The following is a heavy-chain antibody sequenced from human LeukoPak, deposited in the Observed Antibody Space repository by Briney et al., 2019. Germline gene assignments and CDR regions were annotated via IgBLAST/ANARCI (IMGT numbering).Heavy chain of an antibody. Sequence: GESLKISCKGSGYSFTSYWVGWVRQMPGKGLEWMGMIYSGDSDTRYSPSFQCQVTISPDKSIRTAHLQWSSLKASDTAMYYCARYPPPPRWQQLAYYGMDVWGQGTTVTVSS. CDR3: ARYPPPPRWQQLAYYGMDV. CDR2: IYSGDSDT. J-gene: IGHJ6*02. D-gene: IGHD6-13*01. V-gene: IGHV5-51*01. CDR1: GYSFTSYW.